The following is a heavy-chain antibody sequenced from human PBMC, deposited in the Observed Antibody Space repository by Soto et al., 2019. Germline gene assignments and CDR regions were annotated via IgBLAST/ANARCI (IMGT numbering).Heavy chain of an antibody. V-gene: IGHV3-9*01. CDR1: GFMFDDYA. J-gene: IGHJ6*02. CDR2: ISWNSGII. Sequence: GGSLRLSCAGSGFMFDDYAMHWVRQAPGKGLEWVSGISWNSGIIGYGDSVKGRFIISRDNAKNPLHLEMNSLRVEDTALYYCAKGLRVRGTTYYYYYDGVDVWGQGTTVTVSS. D-gene: IGHD1-1*01. CDR3: AKGLRVRGTTYYYYYDGVDV.